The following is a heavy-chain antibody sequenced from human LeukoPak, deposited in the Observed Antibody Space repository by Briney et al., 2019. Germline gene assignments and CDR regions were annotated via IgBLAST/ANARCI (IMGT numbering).Heavy chain of an antibody. Sequence: GGSLKLSCTASGFTFSSYDMNWVRQAPGKGLEWVSYISSNGSTIYYADSVKGRFTISRDNAKNSLYMQMNSLRADDTAVYYCARDHVVAVLRFLEWLSVGMDVWGKGTTVTVCS. J-gene: IGHJ6*03. V-gene: IGHV3-48*03. CDR2: ISSNGSTI. CDR1: GFTFSSYD. CDR3: ARDHVVAVLRFLEWLSVGMDV. D-gene: IGHD3-3*01.